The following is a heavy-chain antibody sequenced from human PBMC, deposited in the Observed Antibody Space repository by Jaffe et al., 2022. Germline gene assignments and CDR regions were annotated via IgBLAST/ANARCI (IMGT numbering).Heavy chain of an antibody. V-gene: IGHV3-30*02. Sequence: QVQLVESGGGVVQPGGSLRLSCAASGFTFSSYGMHWVRQAPGKGLEWVAFIRYDGSNKYYADSVKGRFTISRDNSKNTLYLQMNSLRAEDTAVYYCAKDREWDYGDYLDYWGQGTLVTVSS. CDR3: AKDREWDYGDYLDY. D-gene: IGHD4-17*01. CDR2: IRYDGSNK. J-gene: IGHJ4*02. CDR1: GFTFSSYG.